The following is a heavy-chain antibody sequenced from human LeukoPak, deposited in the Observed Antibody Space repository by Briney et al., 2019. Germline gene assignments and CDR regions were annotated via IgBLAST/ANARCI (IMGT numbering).Heavy chain of an antibody. CDR1: GYAFTSYY. J-gene: IGHJ3*02. Sequence: GASVKVSCKASGYAFTSYYMRWVRQAPGQGLEWMGIVNPSGGSTSYAQRFQGRVAMTRDTSTSTLYMELSSLGSEDTAVYYCAREYYGSGTSSAFDIWGQGTMVTVSS. V-gene: IGHV1-46*03. CDR2: VNPSGGST. CDR3: AREYYGSGTSSAFDI. D-gene: IGHD3-10*01.